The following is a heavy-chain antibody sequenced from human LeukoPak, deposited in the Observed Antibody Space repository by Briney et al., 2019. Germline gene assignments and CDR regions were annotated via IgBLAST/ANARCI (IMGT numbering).Heavy chain of an antibody. CDR3: ARHSQWGLVPWTFDI. D-gene: IGHD2-21*01. CDR2: IFHSGST. CDR1: SYSISSDYY. J-gene: IGHJ3*02. Sequence: PSETLSLTCAVSSYSISSDYYWGWIRQPPGKGLEWIGTIFHSGSTYYNPSLVSRVSMSVDTSKNQFSLKLYSVTAADTAVYSCARHSQWGLVPWTFDIWGRGTMVTVS. V-gene: IGHV4-38-2*01.